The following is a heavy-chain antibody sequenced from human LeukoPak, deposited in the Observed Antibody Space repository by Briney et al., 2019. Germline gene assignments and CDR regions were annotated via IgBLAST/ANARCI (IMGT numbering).Heavy chain of an antibody. CDR1: GGSISSGGYS. V-gene: IGHV4-31*11. Sequence: SQTLSLTCAVSGGSISSGGYSWSWIRQPPGKGLEWIGYIYYSGSTYYNPSLKSRVTISVDTSKNQFSLKLSSVTAADTAVYYCARVTYSSSWYYFDYWGQGTLVTVSS. D-gene: IGHD6-13*01. CDR2: IYYSGST. CDR3: ARVTYSSSWYYFDY. J-gene: IGHJ4*02.